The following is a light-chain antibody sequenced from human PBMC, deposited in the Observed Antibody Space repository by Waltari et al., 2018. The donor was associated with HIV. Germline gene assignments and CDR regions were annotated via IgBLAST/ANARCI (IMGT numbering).Light chain of an antibody. CDR3: QQYYSTPYT. CDR2: WAS. J-gene: IGKJ2*01. CDR1: QSVLYSSNNKNY. Sequence: DIMMTQSPDSLAVSLGERATINCKSSQSVLYSSNNKNYLAGYQQKPGQPPKLLIYWASTRESCVPDRFSGSGSGTDFTLTISSLQAEDVAVYYCQQYYSTPYTFGQGTKLEIK. V-gene: IGKV4-1*01.